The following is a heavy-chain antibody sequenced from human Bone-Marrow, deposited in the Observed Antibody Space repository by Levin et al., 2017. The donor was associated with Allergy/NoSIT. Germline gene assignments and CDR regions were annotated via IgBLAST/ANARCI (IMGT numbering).Heavy chain of an antibody. V-gene: IGHV3-21*01. CDR3: ARGLGHYYYFMDV. J-gene: IGHJ6*03. CDR2: ISVSSSYI. Sequence: GGSLRLSCAASGFTFSSNSMNWARQAPGKGLEWVSSISVSSSYIYYTDSVRGRFTISRDNAKSSLYLQMNSLRAEDTAVYYCARGLGHYYYFMDVWGKGTTVTVSS. D-gene: IGHD3-9*01. CDR1: GFTFSSNS.